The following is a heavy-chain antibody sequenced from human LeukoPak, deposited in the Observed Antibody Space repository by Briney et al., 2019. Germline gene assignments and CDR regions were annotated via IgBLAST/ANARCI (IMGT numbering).Heavy chain of an antibody. D-gene: IGHD1-1*01. Sequence: ASVKVSCKASGYTFTTYYIHWVRQAPGQGLEWMGIINPSLGSTSYAQKFQGRVTMTTDTSTSTAYMELRSLRSDDTAVYYCARHSTGDIFDYWGQGTLVTVSS. CDR3: ARHSTGDIFDY. CDR2: INPSLGST. V-gene: IGHV1-46*01. J-gene: IGHJ4*02. CDR1: GYTFTTYY.